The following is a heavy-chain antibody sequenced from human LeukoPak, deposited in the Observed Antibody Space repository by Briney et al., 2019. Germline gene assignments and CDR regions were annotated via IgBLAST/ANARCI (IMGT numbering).Heavy chain of an antibody. CDR1: GYTFTSYD. D-gene: IGHD2-2*01. CDR2: MNPNSGNT. V-gene: IGHV1-8*01. Sequence: ASVKVSCKASGYTFTSYDINWVRQATGQGLEWMGWMNPNSGNTGYAQKFQGRVTMTRNTSISTAYMELSSLRSEDTAVYYCATTPRYCSSTSCPIDCWGQGTLVTVSS. J-gene: IGHJ4*02. CDR3: ATTPRYCSSTSCPIDC.